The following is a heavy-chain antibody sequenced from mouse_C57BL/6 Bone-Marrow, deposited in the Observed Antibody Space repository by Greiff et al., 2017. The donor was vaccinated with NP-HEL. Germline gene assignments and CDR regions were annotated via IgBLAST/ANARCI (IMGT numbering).Heavy chain of an antibody. CDR3: ARSSPITTVAARGFAF. Sequence: QVQLQQPGAELVKPGASVKLSCKASGYTFTSYWIHWVKQRPGQGLEWIGMIHPNSGSTNYNEKFKSKATLTVDKSSSTAYMQLSSLTSEDSAVYYCARSSPITTVAARGFAFWGQGTLVTVSA. D-gene: IGHD1-1*01. CDR2: IHPNSGST. J-gene: IGHJ3*01. CDR1: GYTFTSYW. V-gene: IGHV1-64*01.